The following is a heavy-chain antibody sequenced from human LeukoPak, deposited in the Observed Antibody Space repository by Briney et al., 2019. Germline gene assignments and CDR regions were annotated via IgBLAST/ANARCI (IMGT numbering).Heavy chain of an antibody. CDR3: ARFRLSTMIVVVDAFDI. Sequence: PSETLSLTCTVSGGSISSSSYYWGWIRQPPGKGLEGIGRIYYSGSTYYNPSLKSRVTISVDTSKNQFSLKLSSVTAADTAVYYCARFRLSTMIVVVDAFDIWGQGTMVTVSS. CDR2: IYYSGST. D-gene: IGHD3-22*01. V-gene: IGHV4-39*01. J-gene: IGHJ3*02. CDR1: GGSISSSSYY.